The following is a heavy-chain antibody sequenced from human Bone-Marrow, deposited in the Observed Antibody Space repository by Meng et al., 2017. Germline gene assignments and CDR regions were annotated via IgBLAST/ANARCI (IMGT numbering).Heavy chain of an antibody. V-gene: IGHV4-4*02. D-gene: IGHD1-26*01. CDR1: GGSIRSSNW. Sequence: QVSVQDAGPGLVKPSGTLSLTCAVSGGSIRSSNWWIWVRKPPGKGLEWIGEIYHSGSTNYNPSLKSRVTISVDKSKNQFSLKLSSVTAADTAVYYCARGQYCSWWELLPAFWFDPWGQGTLVTVSS. J-gene: IGHJ5*02. CDR3: ARGQYCSWWELLPAFWFDP. CDR2: IYHSGST.